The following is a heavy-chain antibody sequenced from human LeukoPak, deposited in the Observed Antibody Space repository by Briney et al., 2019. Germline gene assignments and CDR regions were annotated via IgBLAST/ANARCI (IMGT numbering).Heavy chain of an antibody. CDR1: GFTFSSYW. CDR3: AGPSNLLSESKFNYDSSGYDY. J-gene: IGHJ4*02. V-gene: IGHV3-7*03. CDR2: IKTDGSLI. D-gene: IGHD3-22*01. Sequence: GGSLRLSCVPSGFTFSSYWMTWVRQAPGKGLEWVANIKTDGSLIYYVDSVKGRFTISRDNAKNSLYLQMNSLRVEDTAVYYCAGPSNLLSESKFNYDSSGYDYWGQGTLVTVSS.